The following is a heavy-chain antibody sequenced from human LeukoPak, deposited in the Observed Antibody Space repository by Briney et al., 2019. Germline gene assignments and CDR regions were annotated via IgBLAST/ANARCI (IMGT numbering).Heavy chain of an antibody. V-gene: IGHV3-53*01. D-gene: IGHD3-10*01. J-gene: IGHJ6*03. CDR2: IYKNAIT. CDR3: ARPLRVRGVPDYMDV. Sequence: GGSLRLSCAASGFTVSSNYMTWVRQAPGKGLEWVSVIYKNAITYYADTVKGRFTISRDNSKNTLYLQMNSLRADDTAVYYCARPLRVRGVPDYMDVWAKGTTVTIS. CDR1: GFTVSSNY.